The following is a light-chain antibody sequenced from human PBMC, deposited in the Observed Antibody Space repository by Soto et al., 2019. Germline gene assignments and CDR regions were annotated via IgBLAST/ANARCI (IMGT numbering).Light chain of an antibody. Sequence: EIVMTQSPATLSVSPGERATLSCRAGQSVSSNLAWYQQKPGQAPRLLIYAASTRATGIPARFSGSGSGTEFTLTISSLQSEDFAVYYCQQYNDWPPWTFGQGTKVEIK. CDR2: AAS. CDR1: QSVSSN. J-gene: IGKJ1*01. CDR3: QQYNDWPPWT. V-gene: IGKV3-15*01.